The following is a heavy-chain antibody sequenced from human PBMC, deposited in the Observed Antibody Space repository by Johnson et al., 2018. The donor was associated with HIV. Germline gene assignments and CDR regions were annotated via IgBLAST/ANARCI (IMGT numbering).Heavy chain of an antibody. CDR3: ARRTVTALFDI. CDR2: IGTAGDT. D-gene: IGHD4-17*01. V-gene: IGHV3-13*01. J-gene: IGHJ3*02. Sequence: MLLVESGGGVVQPGRSLRLSCAASGFTFSSYDMHWVRQATGNGLEWVSAIGTAGDTYYPGSVKGRFTISRENAKNSLILQMNSLRDEDTAVYYCARRTVTALFDIWGQGTLVTVSS. CDR1: GFTFSSYD.